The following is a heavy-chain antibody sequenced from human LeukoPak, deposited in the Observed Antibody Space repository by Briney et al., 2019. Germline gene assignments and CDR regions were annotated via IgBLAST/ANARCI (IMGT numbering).Heavy chain of an antibody. V-gene: IGHV3-74*01. CDR2: INSDGSMT. CDR3: ARGYCTSTSCLSRFADY. J-gene: IGHJ4*02. CDR1: GFTFSNAW. D-gene: IGHD2-2*01. Sequence: PGGSLRLSCAASGFTFSNAWMSWVRQAPGKGLVWVSRINSDGSMTTYADSVKGRFTVSRDNAENTLYLQMNSLRADDTAVYFCARGYCTSTSCLSRFADYWGQGTLVTVSS.